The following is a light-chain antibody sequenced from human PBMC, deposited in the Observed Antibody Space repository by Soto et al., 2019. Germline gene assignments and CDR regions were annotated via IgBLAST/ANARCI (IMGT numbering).Light chain of an antibody. CDR2: STS. Sequence: EIVLTXXXXTLSLSPGERATLSCRASQSLSDNYLAWYQQKSDQAPRLLIYSTSSRAPGIPDRFSGSGSGTDFTLTISRLEPEDFAVYHCEQYGSLPWTFGQGTKLEI. J-gene: IGKJ1*01. CDR3: EQYGSLPWT. CDR1: QSLSDNY. V-gene: IGKV3-20*01.